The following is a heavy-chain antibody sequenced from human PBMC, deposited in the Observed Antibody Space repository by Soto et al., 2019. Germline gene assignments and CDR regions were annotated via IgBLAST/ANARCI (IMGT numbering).Heavy chain of an antibody. CDR1: GYTFTGYY. CDR3: ARGNFPRGDYYYYYGMDV. V-gene: IGHV1-2*04. CDR2: INPNSGGT. Sequence: ASVKVSCKASGYTFTGYYMHWVRQAPGQGLEWMGWINPNSGGTNYAQKFQGWVTMTRDTSISTAYMELSRLRSDDTAVYYCARGNFPRGDYYYYYGMDVWGQGTMVTVSS. D-gene: IGHD4-4*01. J-gene: IGHJ6*02.